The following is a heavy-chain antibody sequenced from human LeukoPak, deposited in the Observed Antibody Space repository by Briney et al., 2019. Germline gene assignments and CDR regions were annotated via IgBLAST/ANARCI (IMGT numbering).Heavy chain of an antibody. V-gene: IGHV3-43*02. D-gene: IGHD1/OR15-1a*01. CDR2: ISGDGGST. CDR1: GFTFDDYG. J-gene: IGHJ6*03. Sequence: PGGSLRLSCAASGFTFDDYGMSWVRQAPGKGLEWVSLISGDGGSTYYADSVKGRFTISRDNSKNSLYLQMNSLRTEDTALYYCAKVTRGSYYYMDVWGKGTTVTVSS. CDR3: AKVTRGSYYYMDV.